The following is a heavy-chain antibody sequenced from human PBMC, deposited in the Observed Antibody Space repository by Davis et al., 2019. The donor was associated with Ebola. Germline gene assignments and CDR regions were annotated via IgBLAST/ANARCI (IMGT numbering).Heavy chain of an antibody. J-gene: IGHJ6*02. CDR3: AKGMGNSYYYYGLDV. Sequence: PGGSLRLSCTASGVTFSDYAMHWVRQAPGQGLEWVSGISWNSRSIGYAESVKGRFTISRDNVKKLLYLEMNSLRAEDTALYYCAKGMGNSYYYYGLDVWGQGTTVNVSS. CDR2: ISWNSRSI. V-gene: IGHV3-9*01. D-gene: IGHD1-26*01. CDR1: GVTFSDYA.